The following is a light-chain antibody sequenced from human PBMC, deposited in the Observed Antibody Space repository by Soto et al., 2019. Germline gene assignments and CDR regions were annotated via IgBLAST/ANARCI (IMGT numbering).Light chain of an antibody. J-gene: IGLJ3*02. Sequence: QSALTQPPSASGSPGQSVTISCTGTSSDVGGYNYVSWYQHHPGKAPKLIIYDVSKRPSGVPDRFSGYKSGNTASLTVSGLQAEDEADYYCSSYGGSNNLLFGGGTKVTVL. CDR3: SSYGGSNNLL. CDR2: DVS. CDR1: SSDVGGYNY. V-gene: IGLV2-8*01.